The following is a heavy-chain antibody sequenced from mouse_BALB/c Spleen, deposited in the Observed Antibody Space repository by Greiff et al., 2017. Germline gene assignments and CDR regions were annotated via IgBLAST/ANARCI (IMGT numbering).Heavy chain of an antibody. CDR3: ARGDYFAY. V-gene: IGHV5-6-4*01. D-gene: IGHD1-1*02. Sequence: EVKLMESGGGLVKPGGSLKLSCAASGFTFSSYAMSWVRQTPEKRLEWVATISSGGSYTYYPDSVKGRFTISRDNAKNNLYLQMSSLKSEDTAMYYCARGDYFAYWGQGTLVTVSA. CDR2: ISSGGSYT. J-gene: IGHJ3*01. CDR1: GFTFSSYA.